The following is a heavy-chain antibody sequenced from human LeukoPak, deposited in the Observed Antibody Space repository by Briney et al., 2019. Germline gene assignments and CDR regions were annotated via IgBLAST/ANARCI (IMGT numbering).Heavy chain of an antibody. CDR3: ARAPGVLYSPHYYYYMDV. J-gene: IGHJ6*03. D-gene: IGHD2-15*01. V-gene: IGHV1-69*13. CDR2: IIPMFGTA. CDR1: GGTFSIYA. Sequence: ASVKVSCKAYGGTFSIYAISWVRQAPGQGLEWMGRIIPMFGTANYAQKFQGRVTITADESTSTAYMELSSLRSEDTAVYYCARAPGVLYSPHYYYYMDVWGKGTTVTVSS.